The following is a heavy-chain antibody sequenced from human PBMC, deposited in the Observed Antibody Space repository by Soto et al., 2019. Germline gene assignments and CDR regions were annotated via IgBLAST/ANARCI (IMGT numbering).Heavy chain of an antibody. CDR1: GFTFSSYG. CDR3: AKDLSTGNYYYYGMDV. Sequence: QVQLVESGGGVVQPGRSLRLSCAASGFTFSSYGMHWVRQAPGKGLEWVAVISYDGSNKYYADSVKGRFTISRDNSKNTLYRQMNSLRAEDTAVYYCAKDLSTGNYYYYGMDVWGQGTTVTVSS. V-gene: IGHV3-30*18. CDR2: ISYDGSNK. J-gene: IGHJ6*02.